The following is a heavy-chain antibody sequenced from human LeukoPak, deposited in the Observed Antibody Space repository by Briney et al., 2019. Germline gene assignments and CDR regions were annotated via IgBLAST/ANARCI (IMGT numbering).Heavy chain of an antibody. CDR3: TTGLYCSSTSCYTRDY. Sequence: GGSLRLSCAASGFTFSSYAMSWVRQAPGKGLEWVSAISGSGGSTYYADSVKGRFTISRDNSKNTLYLQMNSPKTEDTAVYYCTTGLYCSSTSCYTRDYWGQGTLVTVSS. V-gene: IGHV3-23*01. CDR1: GFTFSSYA. J-gene: IGHJ4*02. D-gene: IGHD2-2*02. CDR2: ISGSGGST.